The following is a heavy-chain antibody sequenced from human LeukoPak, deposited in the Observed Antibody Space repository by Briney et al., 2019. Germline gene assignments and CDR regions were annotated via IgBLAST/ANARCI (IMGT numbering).Heavy chain of an antibody. Sequence: PGGSLRLSCAASGFTFSTYSMNWVRQAPGKGPEWVSFISSSSSIMHYADSVKGRFTISRDNGKNSLYLQMNSLRAEDTAVYYCARDFKARGYENDYWGQGTLVTVSS. CDR2: ISSSSSIM. CDR1: GFTFSTYS. D-gene: IGHD5-12*01. V-gene: IGHV3-48*04. J-gene: IGHJ4*02. CDR3: ARDFKARGYENDY.